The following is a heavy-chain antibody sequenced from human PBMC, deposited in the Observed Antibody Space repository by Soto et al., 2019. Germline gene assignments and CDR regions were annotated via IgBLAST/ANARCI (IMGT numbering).Heavy chain of an antibody. CDR1: GGSVRSGDCY. Sequence: QVQLQESGPGLVKPSETLSLTCTVSGGSVRSGDCYWSWIRQPPGKGLEWIGNIYYSGTIDYSPSLKSRVTISVDASKNPFSLKLSSVTAADTAVYYCARHLAVSGTFNWFDPWGQGTLVTVSS. D-gene: IGHD6-13*01. J-gene: IGHJ5*02. CDR3: ARHLAVSGTFNWFDP. V-gene: IGHV4-61*08. CDR2: IYYSGTI.